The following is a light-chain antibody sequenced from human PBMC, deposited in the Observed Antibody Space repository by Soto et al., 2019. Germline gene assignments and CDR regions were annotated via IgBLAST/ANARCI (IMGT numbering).Light chain of an antibody. J-gene: IGLJ1*01. V-gene: IGLV2-14*01. CDR3: SSYTSTSTLYV. Sequence: QSALTQPASVSGSPGQPITISCTGISSDVGGYNYVSWYQQYPGKAPKLMIFEVSLRPSGVSNRFSGSKSGNTASLTISGLQAEDEADYYCSSYTSTSTLYVFGSGTKLTVL. CDR1: SSDVGGYNY. CDR2: EVS.